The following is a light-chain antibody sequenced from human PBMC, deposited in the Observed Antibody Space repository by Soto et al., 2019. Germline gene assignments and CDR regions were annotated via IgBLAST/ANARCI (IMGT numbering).Light chain of an antibody. CDR2: AAS. CDR3: KQVKVFPLT. J-gene: IGKJ4*01. V-gene: IGKV1-12*01. Sequence: DIQMTQSPSSVSASVGDRVTITCRAIQGISSWLAWYQQKPGKAPKLLIYAASSLQSGVPSRFSGSGSGPNFILTISGLRPKDFALSYGKQVKVFPLTFGGGTKVDIK. CDR1: QGISSW.